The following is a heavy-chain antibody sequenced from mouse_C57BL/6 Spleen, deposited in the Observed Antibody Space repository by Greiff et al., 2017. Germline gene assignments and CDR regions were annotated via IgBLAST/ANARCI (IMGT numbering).Heavy chain of an antibody. J-gene: IGHJ2*01. V-gene: IGHV2-5*01. D-gene: IGHD2-4*01. CDR2: IWRGGST. CDR1: GFSLTSYG. CDR3: AKGDYGYYFDY. Sequence: VKLQESGPGLVQPSQSLSITCTVSGFSLTSYGVHWVRQSPGKGLEWLGVIWRGGSTDYNAAFMSRLGITKDNSKSQVFFKMNSLQADDTAIYYCAKGDYGYYFDYWGQGTTLTVSS.